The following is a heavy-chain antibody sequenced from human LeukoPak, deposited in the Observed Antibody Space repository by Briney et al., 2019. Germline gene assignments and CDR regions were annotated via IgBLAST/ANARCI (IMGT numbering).Heavy chain of an antibody. D-gene: IGHD3-9*01. CDR2: MNPNSGNT. Sequence: APVKVSCKASGYTFTSYDINRVRQATGQGLEWMGWMNPNSGNTGYAQKFQGRVTMTRNTSISTAYMELSSLRSEDTAVYYCARYTQTDLTGLPSGDYWGQGTLVTVSS. J-gene: IGHJ4*02. CDR1: GYTFTSYD. CDR3: ARYTQTDLTGLPSGDY. V-gene: IGHV1-8*01.